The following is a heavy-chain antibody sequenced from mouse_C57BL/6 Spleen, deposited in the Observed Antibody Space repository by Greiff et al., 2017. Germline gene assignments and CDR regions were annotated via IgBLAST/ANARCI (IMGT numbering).Heavy chain of an antibody. V-gene: IGHV1-15*01. CDR3: TRERDYGSSPFDY. CDR1: GYTFTDYE. D-gene: IGHD1-1*01. Sequence: VQLQQSGAELVRPGASVTLSCKASGYTFTDYEMHWVKQTPVHGLEWIGAIDPETGGTAYNQKFKGKAILTADKSSSTAYMELRSLTSEDSAVYYCTRERDYGSSPFDYWGQGTTLTVSS. CDR2: IDPETGGT. J-gene: IGHJ2*01.